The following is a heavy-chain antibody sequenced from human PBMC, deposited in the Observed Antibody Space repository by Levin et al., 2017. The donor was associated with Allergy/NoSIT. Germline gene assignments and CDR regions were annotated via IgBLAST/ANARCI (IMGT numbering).Heavy chain of an antibody. Sequence: PGGSLRLSCAASGFTFSNYWMHWVRQAPGKGLVWVSRINNDGSETRYADSVRGRFTISRDNAKNTLFLQMNSLRAEDTALYYCTRSLHCSGGTCSLGYFDYWGQGTLVTVSS. D-gene: IGHD2-15*01. CDR3: TRSLHCSGGTCSLGYFDY. J-gene: IGHJ4*02. CDR1: GFTFSNYW. CDR2: INNDGSET. V-gene: IGHV3-74*01.